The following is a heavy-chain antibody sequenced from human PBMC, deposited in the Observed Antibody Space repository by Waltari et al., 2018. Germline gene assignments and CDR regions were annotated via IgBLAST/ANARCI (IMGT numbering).Heavy chain of an antibody. V-gene: IGHV3-33*01. CDR2: IWYDGSNK. CDR1: GFTFSSYG. D-gene: IGHD2-2*01. J-gene: IGHJ5*02. CDR3: ARDSGLVVPAAKGWFDP. Sequence: QVQLVESGGGVVQPGRSLRLSCAASGFTFSSYGMHWVRQAPGTGLEWVAVIWYDGSNKYYADSVKGRFTISRDNSKNTLYLQMNSLRAEDTAVYYCARDSGLVVPAAKGWFDPWGQGTLVTVSS.